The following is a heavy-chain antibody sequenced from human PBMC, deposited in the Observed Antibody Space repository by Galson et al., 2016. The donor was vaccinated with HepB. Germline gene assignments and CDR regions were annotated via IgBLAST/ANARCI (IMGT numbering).Heavy chain of an antibody. CDR2: IFPGGYK. CDR3: AIGSATFYYDNNCMPVAFDI. D-gene: IGHD3-16*01. CDR1: GCTVRSKY. Sequence: SLRLSCAASGCTVRSKYMTWVRQTPRKGLEWVSFIFPGGYKHYADSVRGRFTISRDNSKNTMYLQMNSLRAEYTGVYYCAIGSATFYYDNNCMPVAFDIWGQGTMVTVSS. V-gene: IGHV3-53*01. J-gene: IGHJ3*02.